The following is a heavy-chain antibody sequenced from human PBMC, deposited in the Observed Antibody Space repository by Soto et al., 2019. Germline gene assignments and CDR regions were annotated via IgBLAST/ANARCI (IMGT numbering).Heavy chain of an antibody. D-gene: IGHD3-10*01. J-gene: IGHJ4*02. Sequence: PVGSLRLSCAASGFTFSSYGMHWVRQALGKGLEWVAVISYDGSNKYYADSVKGRFTISRDNSKNTLYLQMNSLRAEDTAVYYCAKIWFGELTADYWGQGTLVTVSS. V-gene: IGHV3-30*18. CDR1: GFTFSSYG. CDR3: AKIWFGELTADY. CDR2: ISYDGSNK.